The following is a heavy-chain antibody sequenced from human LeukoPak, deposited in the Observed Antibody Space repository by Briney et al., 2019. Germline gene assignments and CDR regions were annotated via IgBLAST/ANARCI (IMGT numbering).Heavy chain of an antibody. J-gene: IGHJ6*03. V-gene: IGHV1-2*02. D-gene: IGHD3-22*01. Sequence: ASVKVSCTASGYTFTGYYMHWVRQAPGQGLEWMGWISPNSGGTNYAQKFQGRVTMTRDTSISTAYMELSRLRSEDTAVYYCARQGNYYDSSGYYYDPYYYYYYMDVWGKGTTVTVSS. CDR2: ISPNSGGT. CDR3: ARQGNYYDSSGYYYDPYYYYYYMDV. CDR1: GYTFTGYY.